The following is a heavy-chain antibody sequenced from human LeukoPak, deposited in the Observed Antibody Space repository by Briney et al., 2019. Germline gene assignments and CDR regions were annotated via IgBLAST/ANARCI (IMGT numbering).Heavy chain of an antibody. V-gene: IGHV1-18*01. J-gene: IGHJ5*02. CDR2: ISAYNGNT. D-gene: IGHD2-2*01. CDR1: GYTFTSYG. Sequence: ASVKVSCKASGYTFTSYGISWVRQAPGQGLEWMGWISAYNGNTNYAQKLQGRVTMTTDTSTSTAYMELRSLRSDDTAVYYCARAPVVVPAARMNWFDPWGQGTLVTVSS. CDR3: ARAPVVVPAARMNWFDP.